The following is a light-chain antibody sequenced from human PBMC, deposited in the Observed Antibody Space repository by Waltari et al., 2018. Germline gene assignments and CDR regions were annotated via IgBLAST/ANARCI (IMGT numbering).Light chain of an antibody. V-gene: IGLV2-14*03. CDR1: SSDVGGYNY. J-gene: IGLJ3*02. Sequence: QSALTQPASVSGSPGQSITISCTGTSSDVGGYNYVSWYQQHPGKAPKLMIYDVSNRPSGVSNCYPGSKAGNTASLTISGLQAEDEADYYCSSYTSSSTRVFGGGTKLTVL. CDR2: DVS. CDR3: SSYTSSSTRV.